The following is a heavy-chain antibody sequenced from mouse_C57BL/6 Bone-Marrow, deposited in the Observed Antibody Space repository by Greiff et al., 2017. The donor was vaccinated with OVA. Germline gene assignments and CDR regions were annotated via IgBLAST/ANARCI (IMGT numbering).Heavy chain of an antibody. CDR1: GYTFTSYW. J-gene: IGHJ2*01. CDR2: INPSSGYT. V-gene: IGHV1-7*01. D-gene: IGHD3-2*02. Sequence: QVQLQQSGAELAKPGASVKLSCKASGYTFTSYWMHWVKQRPGQGLEWIGYINPSSGYTKYNQKFKDKATLTADKSYSTAYMQLSSLTYEDSAVYYCARKASYYFDYWGQGTTLTVSS. CDR3: ARKASYYFDY.